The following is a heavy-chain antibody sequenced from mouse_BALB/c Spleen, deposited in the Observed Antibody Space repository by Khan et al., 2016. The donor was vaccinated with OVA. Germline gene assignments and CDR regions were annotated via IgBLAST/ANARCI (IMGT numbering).Heavy chain of an antibody. CDR1: GFTFSSYG. CDR2: INSDGYYT. J-gene: IGHJ3*01. D-gene: IGHD4-1*01. Sequence: EVELVESGGDLVKPGGSLRLSCAASGFTFSSYGMSWVRQFPDKRLEWVATINSDGYYTYYPDTVTGRFTISRNNAENTLYPQMSSLKSEDTAIYYCASHLTGSFAYWGQGTLVTVSA. CDR3: ASHLTGSFAY. V-gene: IGHV5-6*01.